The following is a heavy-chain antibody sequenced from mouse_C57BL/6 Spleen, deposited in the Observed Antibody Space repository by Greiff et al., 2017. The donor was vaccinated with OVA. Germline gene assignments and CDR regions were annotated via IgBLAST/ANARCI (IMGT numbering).Heavy chain of an antibody. Sequence: VQLQESGAELAKPGASVKLSCKASGYTFTSYWMHWVKQRPGQGLEWIGDINPSSGYTKYNQKFKDKATLTADKSSSTAYMQLSSLKYEDSAVCYGAREGRGVSFAYWGQGTLVTVSA. CDR1: GYTFTSYW. D-gene: IGHD1-1*01. CDR2: INPSSGYT. J-gene: IGHJ3*01. CDR3: AREGRGVSFAY. V-gene: IGHV1-7*01.